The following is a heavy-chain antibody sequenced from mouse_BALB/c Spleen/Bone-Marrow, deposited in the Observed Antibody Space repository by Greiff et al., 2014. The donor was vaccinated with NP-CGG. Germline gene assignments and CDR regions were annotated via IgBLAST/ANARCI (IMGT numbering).Heavy chain of an antibody. CDR3: ARDWDYYAMDY. CDR1: GYAFTSYN. J-gene: IGHJ4*01. D-gene: IGHD4-1*01. CDR2: IDPYNGGT. V-gene: IGHV1S135*01. Sequence: EVQLQQSGPELVKPGASVKVSCKASGYAFTSYNMYWVKQSHGKSLEWIGYIDPYNGGTSQNRKFKGKATLTVDKSSSTAYMHLSSLTSEDSAVYYCARDWDYYAMDYWGQGTSVTVSS.